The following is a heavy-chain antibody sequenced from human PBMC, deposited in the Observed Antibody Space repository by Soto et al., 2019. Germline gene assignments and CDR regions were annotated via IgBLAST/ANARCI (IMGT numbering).Heavy chain of an antibody. CDR1: GGSVSSTSYY. J-gene: IGHJ6*02. CDR2: IYNSGST. V-gene: IGHV4-61*01. D-gene: IGHD3-10*01. CDR3: ARDVRRWNRGSYYYYGMDV. Sequence: PSETLSLTCTVSGGSVSSTSYYWSWIRQPPGKGLAWIGYIYNSGSTNYKPSLKSRVTISVDTSKNQFSLNLTSVTAADTAVYFCARDVRRWNRGSYYYYGMDVWGQGATVTVSS.